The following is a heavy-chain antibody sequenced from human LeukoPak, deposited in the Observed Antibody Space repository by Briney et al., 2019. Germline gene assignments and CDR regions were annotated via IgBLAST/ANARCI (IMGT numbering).Heavy chain of an antibody. CDR1: GYTFTGYY. D-gene: IGHD2-2*01. J-gene: IGHJ5*02. CDR3: AREGCSSTNCHVLRDDNWFDP. V-gene: IGHV1-2*02. CDR2: INPNSGGT. Sequence: PEASVPVSCKASGYTFTGYYMHWVRQAPGQGLEWMGWINPNSGGTNYAQTFQGRVTMTRDTSISTAYMELSRLRSDDTAVYYCAREGCSSTNCHVLRDDNWFDPWGQGTLVTVSS.